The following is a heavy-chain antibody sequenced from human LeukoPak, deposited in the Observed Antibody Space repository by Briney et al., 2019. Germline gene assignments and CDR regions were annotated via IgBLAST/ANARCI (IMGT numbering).Heavy chain of an antibody. V-gene: IGHV3-7*01. Sequence: GGSLRLSCTASVFTLISYWMSWVRQAPGKGLEWVANIKEDGSEKYYVDSVKGRFTISRDNPKNSLSLQMNSLRVEDTAVFYCAKERWGSSGHFDLWGQGTLVTVSS. J-gene: IGHJ4*02. CDR1: VFTLISYW. CDR2: IKEDGSEK. CDR3: AKERWGSSGHFDL. D-gene: IGHD6-19*01.